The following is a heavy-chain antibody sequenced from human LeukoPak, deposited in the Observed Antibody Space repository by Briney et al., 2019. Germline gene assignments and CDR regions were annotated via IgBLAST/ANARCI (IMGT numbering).Heavy chain of an antibody. D-gene: IGHD5-24*01. V-gene: IGHV4-59*01. CDR2: ISYSGSA. CDR3: ARGEMGTTRMLNY. J-gene: IGHJ4*02. Sequence: KPSETLSLTCTVSGGSINNYYWGWIRQPPGKELERIGSISYSGSANYNPSLKSRVTISVDTSKNQFSLKLSSVTAADTALYYCARGEMGTTRMLNYWGQGTLVTVSS. CDR1: GGSINNYY.